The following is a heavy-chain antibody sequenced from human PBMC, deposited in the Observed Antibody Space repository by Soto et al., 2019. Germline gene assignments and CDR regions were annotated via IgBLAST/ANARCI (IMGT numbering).Heavy chain of an antibody. CDR1: SGSISSSNW. V-gene: IGHV4-4*02. D-gene: IGHD2-2*01. CDR2: IYHSGST. Sequence: SETLSLTCAVSSGSISSSNWWSWVRQPPGKGLEWIGEIYHSGSTNYNPSLKSRVTISVDKSKNQFSLKLSSVTAADTAVYYCARVPAAMWGNYYYYYMDVWGKGTTVTVSS. J-gene: IGHJ6*03. CDR3: ARVPAAMWGNYYYYYMDV.